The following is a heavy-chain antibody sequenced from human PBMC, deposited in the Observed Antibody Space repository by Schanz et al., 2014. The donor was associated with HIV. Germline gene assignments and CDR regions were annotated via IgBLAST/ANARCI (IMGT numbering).Heavy chain of an antibody. V-gene: IGHV1-69*13. CDR2: IIPVFGTT. CDR1: GYTFTSYG. CDR3: ARSETIAARPVWYFDL. D-gene: IGHD6-6*01. Sequence: QVQLVLSGAEVKRPGASVKVSCKASGYTFTSYGITWVRQAPGQGLEGMGGIIPVFGTTDYAQKFQGRVTMTADESTGTAYMELSSLRSEDTAVYYCARSETIAARPVWYFDLWGRGTLVTVSS. J-gene: IGHJ2*01.